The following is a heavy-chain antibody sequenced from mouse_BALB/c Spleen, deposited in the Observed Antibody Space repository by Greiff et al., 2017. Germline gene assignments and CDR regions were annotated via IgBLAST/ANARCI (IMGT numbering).Heavy chain of an antibody. J-gene: IGHJ2*01. CDR3: NRQLGDYFDY. Sequence: VQLKESGAELVRSGASVKLSCTASGFNIKDYYMHWVKQRPEQGLEWIGWIDPENGDTEYAPKFQGKATMTADTSSNTAYLQLSSLTSEDTAVYYCNRQLGDYFDYWGQGTTLTVSS. V-gene: IGHV14-4*02. D-gene: IGHD3-2*01. CDR1: GFNIKDYY. CDR2: IDPENGDT.